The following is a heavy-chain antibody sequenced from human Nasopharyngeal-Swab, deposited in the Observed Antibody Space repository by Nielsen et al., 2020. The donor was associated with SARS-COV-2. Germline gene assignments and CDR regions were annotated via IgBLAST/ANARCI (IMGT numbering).Heavy chain of an antibody. CDR3: ARHRFSSSWQNWFDP. CDR2: ISNIWST. Sequence: SETLSLTCTVSGGSISNYYWSWIRQPPGKGLEWIGYISNIWSTNYNPSLKSRVTMSVDTSKNQFSLELSSVTAADTAVYSCARHRFSSSWQNWFDPWGQGTLVAVSS. V-gene: IGHV4-59*08. CDR1: GGSISNYY. J-gene: IGHJ5*02. D-gene: IGHD6-13*01.